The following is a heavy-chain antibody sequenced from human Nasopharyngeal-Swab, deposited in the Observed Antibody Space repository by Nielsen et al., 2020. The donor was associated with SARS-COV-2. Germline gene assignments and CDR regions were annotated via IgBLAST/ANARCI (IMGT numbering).Heavy chain of an antibody. Sequence: SETLSLTCAVYGGSFSDYYWSWIRQPPGKGLEWIGEINHSGSTNYSPSLKGRVTISAHTSKNQVSLKLSSVTAADTAVYYCAKVGGGYFDYWGQGTLVTVSS. V-gene: IGHV4-34*01. CDR3: AKVGGGYFDY. CDR2: INHSGST. D-gene: IGHD2-15*01. J-gene: IGHJ4*02. CDR1: GGSFSDYY.